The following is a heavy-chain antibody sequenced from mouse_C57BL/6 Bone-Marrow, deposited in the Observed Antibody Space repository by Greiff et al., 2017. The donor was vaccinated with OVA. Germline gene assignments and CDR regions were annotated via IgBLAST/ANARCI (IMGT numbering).Heavy chain of an antibody. J-gene: IGHJ2*01. CDR1: GYTFTDYY. CDR2: INPYNGGT. CDR3: ARIPVYYGSSYFDY. D-gene: IGHD1-1*01. V-gene: IGHV1-19*01. Sequence: VQLLQSGPVLVKPGASVKMSCKASGYTFTDYYMNWVKQSHGKSLEWIGVINPYNGGTSYNQKFKGKATLTVDKSSSTAYMELNSLTSEDSAVYYCARIPVYYGSSYFDYWGQGTTLTVSS.